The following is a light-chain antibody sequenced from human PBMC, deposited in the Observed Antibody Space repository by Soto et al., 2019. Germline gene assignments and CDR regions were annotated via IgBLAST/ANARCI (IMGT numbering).Light chain of an antibody. CDR3: QSYDSSLSGSGV. CDR2: EVS. J-gene: IGLJ3*02. Sequence: QSALTQPASVSGSPGQSITISCTGTSSDVGAYNYVSWFQQHPGKAPTLIISEVSNRPSGVSNRFSGSKSGTSASLTIIGLQAEDEADYYCQSYDSSLSGSGVFGGGTKVTVL. V-gene: IGLV2-14*01. CDR1: SSDVGAYNY.